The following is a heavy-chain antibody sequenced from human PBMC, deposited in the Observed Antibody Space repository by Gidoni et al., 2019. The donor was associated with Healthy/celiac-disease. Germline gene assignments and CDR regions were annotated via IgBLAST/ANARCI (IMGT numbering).Heavy chain of an antibody. V-gene: IGHV3-33*01. CDR2: IWYDGSNK. D-gene: IGHD1-1*01. CDR1: GFTFSSYG. Sequence: QVQLVESGGGVVQPGRSLRLSCAASGFTFSSYGMHWVRQAPGKGLEWVAVIWYDGSNKYYADSVKGRFTISRDNSKNTLYLQMNSLRAEDTAVYYCARDLGIQLELSLDYWGQGTLVTVSS. CDR3: ARDLGIQLELSLDY. J-gene: IGHJ4*02.